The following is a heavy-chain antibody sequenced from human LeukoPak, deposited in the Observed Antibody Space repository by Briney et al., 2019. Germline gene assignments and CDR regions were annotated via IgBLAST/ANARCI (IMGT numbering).Heavy chain of an antibody. Sequence: SETLSLTCTVSGGSISSYYWSWIRQPPGKGLEWIGYIYYSGSTNYNPSLKSRVTISVDTSKNQFSLKLSSVTAADTAVYYCARPVSSSYYDFWSGYLDYYYYMDVWGKGTTVTVSS. CDR3: ARPVSSSYYDFWSGYLDYYYYMDV. CDR2: IYYSGST. CDR1: GGSISSYY. V-gene: IGHV4-59*08. D-gene: IGHD3-3*01. J-gene: IGHJ6*03.